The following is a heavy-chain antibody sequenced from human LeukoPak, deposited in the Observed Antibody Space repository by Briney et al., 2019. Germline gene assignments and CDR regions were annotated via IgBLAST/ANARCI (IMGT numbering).Heavy chain of an antibody. V-gene: IGHV3-21*01. CDR1: GFTFSSYS. CDR3: ARDLYSDNLGAFDI. D-gene: IGHD1-26*01. J-gene: IGHJ3*02. CDR2: ITTSSTYI. Sequence: GGSLRLSCAASGFTFSSYSMSWVRQAPGKGLEWVSSITTSSTYISYADSVKGRFTISRDNAKNSLYLQMNSLRAEDTAVYYCARDLYSDNLGAFDIWGQGTMVTVSS.